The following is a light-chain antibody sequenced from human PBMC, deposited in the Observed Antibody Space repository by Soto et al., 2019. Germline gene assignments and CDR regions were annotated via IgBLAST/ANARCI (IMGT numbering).Light chain of an antibody. V-gene: IGLV2-14*01. CDR1: SSDIGVYNY. J-gene: IGLJ3*02. Sequence: QSALTQPASVSGSLGQSITISCTGSSSDIGVYNYVSWYQQHPGKAPKLMIYEVTNRPSGVSNRFSGSKTGNTASLTISGLQAEDEAEYHCSSYTGSSTLVFGGGTKLTVL. CDR3: SSYTGSSTLV. CDR2: EVT.